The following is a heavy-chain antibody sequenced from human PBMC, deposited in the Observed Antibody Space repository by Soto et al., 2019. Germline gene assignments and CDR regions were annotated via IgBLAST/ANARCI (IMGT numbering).Heavy chain of an antibody. V-gene: IGHV1-2*02. CDR2: INPHSGDT. D-gene: IGHD6-19*01. CDR3: ARGYSTGWYSSVFFDY. CDR1: GDTFTGYY. Sequence: QVQLVQFGAEVKNPGASVKVSCKTSGDTFTGYYMHWVRQAPGQGLEWMGWINPHSGDTDYAQTFQGRVTRTRDTSISTAYMELSRLRSNDTAFYYCARGYSTGWYSSVFFDYWGQGTLVTVSS. J-gene: IGHJ4*02.